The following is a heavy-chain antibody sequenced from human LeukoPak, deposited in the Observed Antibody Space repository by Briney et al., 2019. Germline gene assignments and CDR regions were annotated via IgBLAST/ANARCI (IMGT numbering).Heavy chain of an antibody. D-gene: IGHD3-10*01. CDR1: GYTFTGYY. CDR2: INPNSGGT. CDR3: AGTMVRGVISPNWFDP. V-gene: IGHV1-2*02. J-gene: IGHJ5*02. Sequence: GASVKVSCKASGYTFTGYYMHWVRQAPGQGLEWMGWINPNSGGTNYAQKFQGRVTISVDTSKNQFSLKLSSVTAADTAVYYCAGTMVRGVISPNWFDPWGQGTLVTVSS.